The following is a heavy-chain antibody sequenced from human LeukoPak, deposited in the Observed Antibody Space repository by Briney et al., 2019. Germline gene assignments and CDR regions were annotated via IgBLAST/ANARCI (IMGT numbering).Heavy chain of an antibody. CDR1: GFTFSSYS. V-gene: IGHV3-21*01. D-gene: IGHD6-19*01. J-gene: IGHJ6*03. CDR3: ARLKQWPPLYYYYMDV. Sequence: GGSLRLSCAASGFTFSSYSMNWVRQAPGKGLEWVSSISSSSSYIYYADSVKGRFTISRDNAKNSLYLQMNSLRAEDTAVYYCARLKQWPPLYYYYMDVWGKGTTVTVSS. CDR2: ISSSSSYI.